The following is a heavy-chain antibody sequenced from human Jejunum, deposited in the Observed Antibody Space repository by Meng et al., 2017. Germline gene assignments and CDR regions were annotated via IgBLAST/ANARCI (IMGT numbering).Heavy chain of an antibody. D-gene: IGHD1-7*01. CDR1: GYTFTTYL. CDR3: TREAPGTYWFDP. Sequence: ASVKVSCKASGYTFTTYLIHWVRQAPGQGLEYMGIISPRSDYTKYAQKFKGRVTMTRDMSTSTGYMEQSSLRSEDTAGYYCTREAPGTYWFDPWGQGTLVTVSS. V-gene: IGHV1-46*01. J-gene: IGHJ5*02. CDR2: ISPRSDYT.